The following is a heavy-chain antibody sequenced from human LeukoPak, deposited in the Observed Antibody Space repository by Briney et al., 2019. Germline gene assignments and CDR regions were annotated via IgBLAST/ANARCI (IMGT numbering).Heavy chain of an antibody. V-gene: IGHV1-69*04. CDR3: ARVRAAADH. CDR2: IIPILDIP. J-gene: IGHJ4*02. CDR1: GGTFSNFA. Sequence: SVKVSCKASGGTFSNFAITWVRQAPGQGLEWMGRIIPILDIPNYAQKFEGRIAITADKSTSTAYMELSSLRSEDTAVYYCARVRAAADHWGQGTLVTVSS. D-gene: IGHD6-25*01.